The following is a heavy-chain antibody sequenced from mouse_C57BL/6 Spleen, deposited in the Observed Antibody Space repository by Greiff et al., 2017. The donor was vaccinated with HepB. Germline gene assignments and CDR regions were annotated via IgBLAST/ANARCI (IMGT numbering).Heavy chain of an antibody. J-gene: IGHJ2*01. Sequence: EVQLVESGPGLVKPSQSLSLTCSVTGYSITSGYYWNWIRQFPGNKLEWMGYISYDGSNNYNPSLKNRISITRDTSKNQFFLKLNSVTTEDTATYYCARDRVLGRGGDFDYWGQGTTLTVSS. CDR1: GYSITSGYY. CDR3: ARDRVLGRGGDFDY. V-gene: IGHV3-6*01. D-gene: IGHD2-14*01. CDR2: ISYDGSN.